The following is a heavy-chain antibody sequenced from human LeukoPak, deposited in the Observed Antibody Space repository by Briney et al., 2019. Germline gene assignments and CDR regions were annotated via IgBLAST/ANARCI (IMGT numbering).Heavy chain of an antibody. D-gene: IGHD5-18*01. CDR1: GGSISSGGYY. CDR2: IYHSGST. J-gene: IGHJ4*02. Sequence: SETLSLTCTVSGGSISSGGYYWSWIRQPPGKGLEWIGEIYHSGSTNYNPSLKSRVTISVDKSKNQFSLKLSSVTAADTAVYYCASVGERGYSYGHIQNDYWGQGTLVTVSS. V-gene: IGHV4-39*07. CDR3: ASVGERGYSYGHIQNDY.